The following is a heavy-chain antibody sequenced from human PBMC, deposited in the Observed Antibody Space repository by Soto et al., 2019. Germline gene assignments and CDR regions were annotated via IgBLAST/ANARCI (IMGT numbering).Heavy chain of an antibody. Sequence: QVQMVQSGAEVKKPGASVKVSCRAFGYTFTSYGISLVRQAPGQGLEWMGWISAYNVNTNYAQKFQGRVTMTTDTSTSTAYMELRSRRSDDTALYFCARDQTFINGDPPPYYFDFWGQGTLVTVSS. D-gene: IGHD4-17*01. CDR3: ARDQTFINGDPPPYYFDF. CDR1: GYTFTSYG. CDR2: ISAYNVNT. J-gene: IGHJ4*02. V-gene: IGHV1-18*01.